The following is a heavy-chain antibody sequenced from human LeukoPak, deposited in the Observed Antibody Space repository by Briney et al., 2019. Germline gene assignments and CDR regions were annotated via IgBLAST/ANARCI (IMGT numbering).Heavy chain of an antibody. J-gene: IGHJ4*02. CDR3: ARSTNFYSSGWYEDY. D-gene: IGHD6-19*01. V-gene: IGHV3-23*01. Sequence: GGSLRLSCAASGFTFSSYAMGWVRQAPGKGLEWVSAFSGSGGSTYYADSVKGRFTISRDNSKNTLYLQMNSLRAEDTAVYYCARSTNFYSSGWYEDYWGQGTLVTVSS. CDR1: GFTFSSYA. CDR2: FSGSGGST.